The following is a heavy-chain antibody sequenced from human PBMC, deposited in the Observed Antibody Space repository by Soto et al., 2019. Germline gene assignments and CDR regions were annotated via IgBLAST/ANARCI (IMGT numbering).Heavy chain of an antibody. Sequence: EVQLVESGGGLVQPGESLRLSCAASGFTVSNNYMSWVRQAPGKGLEWVSFIYSGGNTYYADSVKGRFTISRDKSKNTLYRQMNNLRFEDTAVYYCTRRPGSWGQGTLVTVSS. J-gene: IGHJ5*02. CDR3: TRRPGS. V-gene: IGHV3-66*01. CDR2: IYSGGNT. D-gene: IGHD7-27*01. CDR1: GFTVSNNY.